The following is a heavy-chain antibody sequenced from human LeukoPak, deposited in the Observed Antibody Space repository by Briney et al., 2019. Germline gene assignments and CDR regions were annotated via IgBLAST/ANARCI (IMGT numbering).Heavy chain of an antibody. D-gene: IGHD6-13*01. CDR3: ARETYSSSRYYYYGMDV. V-gene: IGHV3-7*01. J-gene: IGHJ6*02. CDR1: GFTFSSYW. Sequence: QTGGSLGLSCAASGFTFSSYWMSWVRQAPGKGLEWVANIKQDGSEKYYVDSVKGRFTISRDNAKNSLYLQMNSLRAEDAAVYYCARETYSSSRYYYYGMDVWGQGTTVTVSS. CDR2: IKQDGSEK.